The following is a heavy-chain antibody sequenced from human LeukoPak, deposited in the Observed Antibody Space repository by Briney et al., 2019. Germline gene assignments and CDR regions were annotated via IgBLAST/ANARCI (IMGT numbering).Heavy chain of an antibody. J-gene: IGHJ4*02. CDR2: ISYDGRNK. CDR3: ARGMDYDILAGPPDY. Sequence: PGGSLRLSCAASEFTFSSYAMHWVRQAPDKGLEWVALISYDGRNKDYADSVKGGFTISRDNPKNSLYLQMNSLRGEDTAVYYCARGMDYDILAGPPDYWGQGTLVTVSS. V-gene: IGHV3-30*04. CDR1: EFTFSSYA. D-gene: IGHD3-9*01.